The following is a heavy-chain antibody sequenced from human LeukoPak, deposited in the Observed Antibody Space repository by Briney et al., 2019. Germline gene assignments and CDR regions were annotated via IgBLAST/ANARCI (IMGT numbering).Heavy chain of an antibody. J-gene: IGHJ6*02. V-gene: IGHV3-23*01. D-gene: IGHD7-27*01. CDR3: AKFQLGGCQYGMDV. CDR2: ITSSGAAT. Sequence: PGGSLRLSCAASGFTFSGYAMSWVRQAPGKGLEWVSTITSSGAATYYTDSVKGRFTITRDNSKNALNLQMNSLRADDTALYYCAKFQLGGCQYGMDVWGQGTTVTVSS. CDR1: GFTFSGYA.